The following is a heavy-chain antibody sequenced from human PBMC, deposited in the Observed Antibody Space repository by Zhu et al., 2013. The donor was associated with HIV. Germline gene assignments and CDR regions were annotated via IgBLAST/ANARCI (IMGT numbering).Heavy chain of an antibody. V-gene: IGHV1-18*01. CDR3: ARGRYYYDHNGYYHEYFQI. CDR2: ISGYNSKT. J-gene: IGHJ1*01. Sequence: QVQLVQSGSEVKKPGAAVRVSCKASGYTFTSFGISWVRQAPGQGLEWMGWISGYNSKTNYAQNLQDRVTMTADISTSTAYMELRSLTSDDTAVYYCARGRYYYDHNGYYHEYFQIWGQGTLVTVSS. CDR1: GYTFTSFG. D-gene: IGHD3-22*01.